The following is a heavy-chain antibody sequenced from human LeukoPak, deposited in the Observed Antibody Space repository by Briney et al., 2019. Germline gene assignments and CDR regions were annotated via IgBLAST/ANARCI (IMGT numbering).Heavy chain of an antibody. Sequence: GGSLRLSCAASGLTFSTYAMSWVRQAPGKGLEWVSSISDSGGYTFYADSVEGRFTISRDNSKNTVYLQMNSLRAEDTAVYYCAKGGSYRSQPYFDYWGQGTPVTVSS. J-gene: IGHJ4*02. D-gene: IGHD3-16*02. CDR1: GLTFSTYA. CDR3: AKGGSYRSQPYFDY. CDR2: ISDSGGYT. V-gene: IGHV3-23*01.